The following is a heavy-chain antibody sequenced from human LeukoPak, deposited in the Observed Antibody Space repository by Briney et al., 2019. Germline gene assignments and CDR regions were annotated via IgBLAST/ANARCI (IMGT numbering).Heavy chain of an antibody. CDR1: GITLSNYG. D-gene: IGHD4-23*01. CDR3: ARSSYDYGGIEGPFDY. CDR2: ISDSGGST. Sequence: GGSLRLSCAVSGITLSNYGMSWVRQAPGKGLEWVAGISDSGGSTNYADSVKGRFTISRDSSKNTLYLQMSSLRAEDTAVYYCARSSYDYGGIEGPFDYWGQGTLVTVSS. J-gene: IGHJ4*02. V-gene: IGHV3-23*01.